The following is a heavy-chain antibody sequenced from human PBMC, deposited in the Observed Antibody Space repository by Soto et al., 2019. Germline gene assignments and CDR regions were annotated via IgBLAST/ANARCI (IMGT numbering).Heavy chain of an antibody. CDR2: INHSGTT. D-gene: IGHD2-2*01. V-gene: IGHV4-34*01. CDR1: GGSFSDYY. CDR3: ARLGYCSSTSCYGLNYYYYYGMDV. J-gene: IGHJ6*02. Sequence: SETLSLTCAMYGGSFSDYYWNWIRQPPGKGPEWIGDINHSGTTYYNPSLKSRVTISVDTSKNQFSLKLSSVTAADTAVYYCARLGYCSSTSCYGLNYYYYYGMDVWGQGTTVTVSS.